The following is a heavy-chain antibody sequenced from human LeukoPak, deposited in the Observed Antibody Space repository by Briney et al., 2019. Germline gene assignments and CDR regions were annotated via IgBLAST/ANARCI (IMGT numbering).Heavy chain of an antibody. CDR2: ISYDGSNK. CDR1: GSTFSRYG. J-gene: IGHJ4*02. V-gene: IGHV3-30*03. Sequence: GGSLRLSCSASGSTFSRYGMNWVRQAPGKGLEWVAVISYDGSNKYYADSVKGRFTISRDSSKNSLYLQMNSLRAEDTALYYCARDVSSGWYSDYWGQGTLVTVSS. CDR3: ARDVSSGWYSDY. D-gene: IGHD6-19*01.